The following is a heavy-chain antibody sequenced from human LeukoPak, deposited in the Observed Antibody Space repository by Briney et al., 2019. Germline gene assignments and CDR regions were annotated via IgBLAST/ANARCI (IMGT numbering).Heavy chain of an antibody. CDR2: INPNSGGT. CDR1: GHTFTAYY. J-gene: IGHJ4*02. Sequence: ASVKVSCKASGHTFTAYYMFWVRQAPGQGLEWMGWINPNSGGTNYAPKFQGRVTMTRDTSISTAYMELSGLTSDDTAVYFCARATRYSSSWYAYWGQGTLVTVSS. CDR3: ARATRYSSSWYAY. V-gene: IGHV1-2*02. D-gene: IGHD6-13*01.